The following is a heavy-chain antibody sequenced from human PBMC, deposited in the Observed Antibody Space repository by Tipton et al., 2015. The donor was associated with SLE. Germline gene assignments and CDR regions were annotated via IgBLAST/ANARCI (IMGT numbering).Heavy chain of an antibody. Sequence: SLRLSCVASKFTFRSHGMHWVRQAPGKGLDWVAVIWYDGSKEYYADSVKGRFTISRDNSKNTLYLQMNSLRAEDTAVYYCARDRTGYSYDLDGFDVWGQGTMVNVSS. J-gene: IGHJ3*01. CDR1: KFTFRSHG. V-gene: IGHV3-33*01. CDR2: IWYDGSKE. D-gene: IGHD5-18*01. CDR3: ARDRTGYSYDLDGFDV.